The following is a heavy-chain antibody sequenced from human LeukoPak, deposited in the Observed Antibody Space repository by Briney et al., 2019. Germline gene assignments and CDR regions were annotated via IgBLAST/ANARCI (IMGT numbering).Heavy chain of an antibody. Sequence: ASVKVSCKASGYTFTSYAMNWVRQATGQGLEWMGWMNPNSGNTGYAQKFQGRVTMARNTSISTAYMELSSLRSEDTAVYYCALYSGSYSLSGAFDFWGQGTLVTVSS. CDR3: ALYSGSYSLSGAFDF. D-gene: IGHD1-26*01. CDR2: MNPNSGNT. J-gene: IGHJ3*01. V-gene: IGHV1-8*02. CDR1: GYTFTSYA.